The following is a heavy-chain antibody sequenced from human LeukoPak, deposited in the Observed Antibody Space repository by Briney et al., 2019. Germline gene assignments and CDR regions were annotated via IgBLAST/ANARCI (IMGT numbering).Heavy chain of an antibody. Sequence: SQTLSLTCAISGDSVSSNSAAWNWIRQSPSRGLEWLGRTYYRSKWYNDYAVSVKSRITINPDTSKNQFSLQLNSVTPEDTAVYYCARGVRGATVVKIWYFDLWGRGTLVTVSS. CDR1: GDSVSSNSAA. V-gene: IGHV6-1*01. CDR3: ARGVRGATVVKIWYFDL. D-gene: IGHD1-26*01. J-gene: IGHJ2*01. CDR2: TYYRSKWYN.